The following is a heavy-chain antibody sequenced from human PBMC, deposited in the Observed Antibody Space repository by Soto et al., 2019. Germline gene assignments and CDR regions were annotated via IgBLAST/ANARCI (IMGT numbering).Heavy chain of an antibody. Sequence: QVQLQQWGAGLLKPSETLSLTCAVYGGSFSGYYWSWIRQPPGKGLEWIGEINHSGSTNYNPSPKSRVTISVDTSKNQFSLKLSSVTAADTAVYYCARHGYCSGGSCYLGSWFDPWGQGTLVTVSS. CDR3: ARHGYCSGGSCYLGSWFDP. J-gene: IGHJ5*02. V-gene: IGHV4-34*01. CDR1: GGSFSGYY. D-gene: IGHD2-15*01. CDR2: INHSGST.